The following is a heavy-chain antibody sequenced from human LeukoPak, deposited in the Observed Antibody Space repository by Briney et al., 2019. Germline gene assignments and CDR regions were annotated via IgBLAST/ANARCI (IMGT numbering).Heavy chain of an antibody. CDR3: ARQSYSSGSYYFDY. CDR1: GFTFSSYS. J-gene: IGHJ4*02. D-gene: IGHD1-26*01. Sequence: PGGSLRLAWAASGFTFSSYSMNWVRQAPGKWLEWVSSISSSSSYIYYADSVKGRFTISRDNAKNSLYLQMNSLRAEDTAVYYCARQSYSSGSYYFDYWGQGTLVTVSS. V-gene: IGHV3-21*01. CDR2: ISSSSSYI.